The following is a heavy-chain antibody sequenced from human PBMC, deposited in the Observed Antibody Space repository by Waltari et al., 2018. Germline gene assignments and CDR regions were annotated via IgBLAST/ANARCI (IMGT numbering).Heavy chain of an antibody. CDR3: ARRSGVTFAFDI. J-gene: IGHJ3*02. D-gene: IGHD3-3*01. CDR2: IYYSGST. Sequence: QLQLQESGPGLVKPSETLSLTCTVSGGSISSSSYYWGWIRQPPGKGLEWIGRIYYSGSTYYNPSLKSRVTISVDTSKNQFSLKLSSVTAADTAVYYCARRSGVTFAFDIWGQGTMVTVSS. V-gene: IGHV4-39*01. CDR1: GGSISSSSYY.